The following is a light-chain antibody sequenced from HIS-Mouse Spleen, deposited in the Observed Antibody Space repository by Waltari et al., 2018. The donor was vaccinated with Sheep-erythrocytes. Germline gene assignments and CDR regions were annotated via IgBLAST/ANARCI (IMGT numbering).Light chain of an antibody. J-gene: IGLJ3*02. CDR2: EVS. V-gene: IGLV2-8*01. CDR3: SSYAGSNNWV. Sequence: QSALTQPPSASGSPGQSVTISCTGTSSDVGGYNYVSWYQQHPGKAPKPMIYEVSKPPSGFPDGFSGSKSGNTAYLTVSGLQAEDEADYYCSSYAGSNNWVFGGGTKLTVL. CDR1: SSDVGGYNY.